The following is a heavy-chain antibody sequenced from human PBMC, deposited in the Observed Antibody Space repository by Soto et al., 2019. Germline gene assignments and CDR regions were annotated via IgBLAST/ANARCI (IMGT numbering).Heavy chain of an antibody. J-gene: IGHJ4*02. V-gene: IGHV4-4*07. D-gene: IGHD4-17*01. CDR1: GGSITVYY. Sequence: QVQLQESGPGLVKPSETLSLTCTVSGGSITVYYWSWIRQPAGKGLEWIGRIYTSGSTNYNPSLKGRVTMSGDTSKNQISLKLSSVTAADTAVYYCAVDYGGNCFDYWGQGTQVTVSS. CDR2: IYTSGST. CDR3: AVDYGGNCFDY.